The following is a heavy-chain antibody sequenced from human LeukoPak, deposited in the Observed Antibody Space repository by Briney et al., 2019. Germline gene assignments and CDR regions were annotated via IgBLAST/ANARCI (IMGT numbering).Heavy chain of an antibody. CDR3: AKSQSHSGSQTQPLDS. D-gene: IGHD3-10*01. V-gene: IGHV3-23*01. CDR1: GFTFSTYA. J-gene: IGHJ4*02. CDR2: ISGSGGST. Sequence: GGSLRLSCAASGFTFSTYAMTWVRQAPGKGLEWVSGISGSGGSTYYADSVKGRFTISRDNSKNTLCLQMNSLRAEDTAIYYCAKSQSHSGSQTQPLDSWGQGTLVTVSS.